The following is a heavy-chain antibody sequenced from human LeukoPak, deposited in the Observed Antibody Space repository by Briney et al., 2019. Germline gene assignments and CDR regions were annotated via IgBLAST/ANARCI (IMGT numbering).Heavy chain of an antibody. V-gene: IGHV3-21*01. J-gene: IGHJ4*02. CDR1: GFTFSNCA. Sequence: PGGSLRLSCAASGFTFSNCAMNWVRQAPGKGLEWVSSLSSSSTYVYYADSVKGRFTISRDNAKNSLYLQMNSLRAEDTAVYYCATVRCSGGSCFYNFDHWGQGSLVTVSS. CDR3: ATVRCSGGSCFYNFDH. CDR2: LSSSSTYV. D-gene: IGHD2-15*01.